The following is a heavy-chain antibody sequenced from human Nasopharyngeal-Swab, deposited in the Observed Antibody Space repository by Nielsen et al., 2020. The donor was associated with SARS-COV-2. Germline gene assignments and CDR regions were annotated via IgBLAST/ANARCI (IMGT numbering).Heavy chain of an antibody. D-gene: IGHD1-1*01. CDR3: ARASRGTSTRTFDY. CDR2: ISSSSSYI. V-gene: IGHV3-21*01. CDR1: GFTFSSYS. Sequence: GESLEISCAASGFTFSSYSMNWVRQAPGKGLEWVSSISSSSSYIYYADSVKGRFTISRDNAKNSLYLQMNSLRAEDTAVYYCARASRGTSTRTFDYWGQGTLVTVSS. J-gene: IGHJ4*02.